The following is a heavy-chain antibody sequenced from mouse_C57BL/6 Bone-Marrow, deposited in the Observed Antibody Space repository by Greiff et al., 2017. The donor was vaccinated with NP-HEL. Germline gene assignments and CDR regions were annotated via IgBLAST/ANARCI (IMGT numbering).Heavy chain of an antibody. Sequence: EEMLVESGGGLVQPGGSLSLSCAASGFTFTDYYMSWVRQPPGKALEWLGFIRNKANGYTTEYSASVKGRFTISRDNSQSILYLQMNALRAEDSATYYCARPFYYGSSPFAYWGQGTLVTVSA. CDR1: GFTFTDYY. CDR2: IRNKANGYTT. J-gene: IGHJ3*01. D-gene: IGHD1-1*01. CDR3: ARPFYYGSSPFAY. V-gene: IGHV7-3*01.